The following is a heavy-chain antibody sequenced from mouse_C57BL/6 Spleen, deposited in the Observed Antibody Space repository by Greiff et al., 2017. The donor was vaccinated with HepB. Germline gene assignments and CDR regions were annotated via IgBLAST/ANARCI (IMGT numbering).Heavy chain of an antibody. Sequence: QVQLQQSGAELVRPGTSVKVSCKASGYAFTNYLIEWVKQRPEQGLEWIGVINPGSGGTNYNEKFKGKATLTADKSSSTAYMQLSSLTSEDSAVYFCARSATTRDYWGQGTTLTVSS. CDR2: INPGSGGT. J-gene: IGHJ2*01. CDR1: GYAFTNYL. V-gene: IGHV1-54*01. D-gene: IGHD1-1*01. CDR3: ARSATTRDY.